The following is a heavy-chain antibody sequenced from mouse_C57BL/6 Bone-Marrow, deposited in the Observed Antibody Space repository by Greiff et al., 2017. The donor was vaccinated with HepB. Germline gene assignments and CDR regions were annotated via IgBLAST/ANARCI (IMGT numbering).Heavy chain of an antibody. J-gene: IGHJ2*01. CDR2: INPSSGYT. CDR3: ARYGITTVVVNYFDY. V-gene: IGHV1-4*01. D-gene: IGHD1-1*01. CDR1: GYTFTSYT. Sequence: VKLMESGAELARPGASVKMSCKASGYTFTSYTMHWVKQRPGQGLEWIGYINPSSGYTKYNQKFKDKATLTADKSSSTAYMQLSSLTSEDSAVYYCARYGITTVVVNYFDYWGQGTTLTVSS.